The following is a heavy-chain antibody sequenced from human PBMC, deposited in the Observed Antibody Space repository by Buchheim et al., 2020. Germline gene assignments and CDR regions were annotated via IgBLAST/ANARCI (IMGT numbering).Heavy chain of an antibody. J-gene: IGHJ6*02. CDR2: IAYDGSNK. Sequence: QVQLVESGGGVVQPGRSLRLSCAASGFTFSSYGMHWVRQAPGKGLEWVAVIAYDGSNKYYADSVKGRFTIYRDNSKNTLYLQMNSLRAEDTAVYYCAKDRDDFWSGYYSNYYYGMDVWGQGTT. CDR3: AKDRDDFWSGYYSNYYYGMDV. D-gene: IGHD3-3*01. V-gene: IGHV3-30*18. CDR1: GFTFSSYG.